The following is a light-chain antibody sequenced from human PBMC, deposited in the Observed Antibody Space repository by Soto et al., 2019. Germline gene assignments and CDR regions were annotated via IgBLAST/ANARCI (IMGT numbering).Light chain of an antibody. V-gene: IGKV3-20*01. CDR3: QQYGTSRA. CDR1: QSVTSSY. Sequence: EIVLTQSPGILSLSPGERATLSCRASQSVTSSYLAWYQQKPGQAPRLLIHGASSRATGIPDRFSGSGSGTDFTITISRLEAEDFAVYYCQQYGTSRAFGQGTKVEIK. CDR2: GAS. J-gene: IGKJ1*01.